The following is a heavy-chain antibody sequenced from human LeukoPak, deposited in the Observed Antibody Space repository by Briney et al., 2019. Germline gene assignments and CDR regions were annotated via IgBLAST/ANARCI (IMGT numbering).Heavy chain of an antibody. CDR3: ARSRKKVWLAAFDI. Sequence: SETLSLTCAVSGGSIRSSNWWSWVRQPPGKGLEWIGEINHSGSTNYNPSLKSRVTISVDTSKNQFSLKLSSVTAADTAVYYCARSRKKVWLAAFDIWGQGTMVTVSS. CDR2: INHSGST. V-gene: IGHV4-4*02. J-gene: IGHJ3*02. D-gene: IGHD3-10*01. CDR1: GGSIRSSNW.